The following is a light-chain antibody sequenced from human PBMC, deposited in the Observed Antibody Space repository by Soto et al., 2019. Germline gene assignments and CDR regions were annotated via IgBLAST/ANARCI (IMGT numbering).Light chain of an antibody. CDR1: SSDVGGFSY. Sequence: QSVLTQPRSVSGSPGQSVTISCTGTSSDVGGFSYVSWYQQYPDKAPKLILYDVSQRPSGVPDRFSGSKSGNTASLTISGLLAEDEAVFYCCSYSGRYTSVFGTGTKVTVL. V-gene: IGLV2-11*01. CDR2: DVS. J-gene: IGLJ1*01. CDR3: CSYSGRYTSV.